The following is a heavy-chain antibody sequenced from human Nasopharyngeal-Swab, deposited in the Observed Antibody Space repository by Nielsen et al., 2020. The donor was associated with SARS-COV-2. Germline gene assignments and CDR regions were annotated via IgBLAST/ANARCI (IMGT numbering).Heavy chain of an antibody. CDR1: GGSISSYY. Sequence: SETLSLTCTVSGGSISSYYWSWIRQPPGKGLEWIGYIYYSGSTNYNPSLKSRVTISVDTSKNQFSLKLSSVTAADTAVYYCAKDGTWGSYHKNYGMDVWGQGTTVTVSS. CDR2: IYYSGST. D-gene: IGHD3-16*02. J-gene: IGHJ6*02. V-gene: IGHV4-59*01. CDR3: AKDGTWGSYHKNYGMDV.